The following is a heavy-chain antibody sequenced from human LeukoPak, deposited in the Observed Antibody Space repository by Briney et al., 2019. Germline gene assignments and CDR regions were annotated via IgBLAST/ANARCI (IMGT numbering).Heavy chain of an antibody. Sequence: PGGSLRLSCAASGFTFSSYGMHWVRQAPGKGLEWVALIRYDGSSKYYADSVKGRFTISRDNSKNTLYLQMNSLRAEDTAVYYCAKDHLDYYDSSGPDYWGQGTLVTVSS. CDR3: AKDHLDYYDSSGPDY. V-gene: IGHV3-30*02. J-gene: IGHJ4*02. CDR2: IRYDGSSK. D-gene: IGHD3-22*01. CDR1: GFTFSSYG.